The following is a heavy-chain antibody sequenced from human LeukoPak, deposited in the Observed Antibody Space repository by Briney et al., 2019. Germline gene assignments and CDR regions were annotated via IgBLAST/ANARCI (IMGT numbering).Heavy chain of an antibody. CDR3: ARGPYYGFWSGYYTGRVYFDY. V-gene: IGHV4-34*01. CDR1: GGSFSGYY. J-gene: IGHJ4*02. D-gene: IGHD3-3*01. Sequence: SETLSLTCAVYGGSFSGYYWSWIRQPPGKGLEWIGEINHSGSTNYNPSLKSRVTISVDTSRNQFSLKLSSVTAADTAVYYCARGPYYGFWSGYYTGRVYFDYWGQGTLVTVSS. CDR2: INHSGST.